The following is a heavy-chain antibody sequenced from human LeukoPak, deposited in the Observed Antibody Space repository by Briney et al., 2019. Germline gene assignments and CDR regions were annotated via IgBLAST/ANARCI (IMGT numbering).Heavy chain of an antibody. Sequence: SVTLSLTCTVSGGSIRSCCYYWGWIRQPPGKVLEWIGSIYYSGSNSYNPSLKSRVTIPVDTSKNQFSLKRSSVTAADAAVYYCAKYGGSHQDDGFDIWGQGTMVTVSS. CDR3: AKYGGSHQDDGFDI. D-gene: IGHD4-23*01. V-gene: IGHV4-39*07. CDR2: IYYSGSN. J-gene: IGHJ3*02. CDR1: GGSIRSCCYY.